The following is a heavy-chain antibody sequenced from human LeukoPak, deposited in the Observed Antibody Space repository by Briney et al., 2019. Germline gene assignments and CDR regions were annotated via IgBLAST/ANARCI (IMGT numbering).Heavy chain of an antibody. CDR2: INPSGGST. CDR3: AGDGYCSSTSCYSLWGYYYYYMDV. CDR1: GYTFTSYY. Sequence: ASVKVSCKASGYTFTSYYMHWVRQAPGQGLEWMGIINPSGGSTSYAQKVQGRVTMTTDTSTSTAYMELRSLRSDDTAVYYCAGDGYCSSTSCYSLWGYYYYYMDVWGKGTTVTVSS. V-gene: IGHV1-46*01. J-gene: IGHJ6*03. D-gene: IGHD2-2*03.